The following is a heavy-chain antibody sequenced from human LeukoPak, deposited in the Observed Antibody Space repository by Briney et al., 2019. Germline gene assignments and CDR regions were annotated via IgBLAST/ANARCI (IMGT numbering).Heavy chain of an antibody. J-gene: IGHJ4*02. CDR1: GFTFSNAW. Sequence: GGSLRLSCAASGFTFSNAWMSWVRQAPGKGLEWVGRIKSKTDGGTTDYAAPVKGRFTISRDDSKNTLYLQMNSLKTEDTAVYYCTTAPVGATTFDYWGQGTLVTVSS. D-gene: IGHD1-26*01. CDR3: TTAPVGATTFDY. CDR2: IKSKTDGGTT. V-gene: IGHV3-15*01.